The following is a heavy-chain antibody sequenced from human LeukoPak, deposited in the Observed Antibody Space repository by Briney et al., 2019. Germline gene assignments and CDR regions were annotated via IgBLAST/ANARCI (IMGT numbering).Heavy chain of an antibody. D-gene: IGHD3-10*01. CDR2: IQYDGSKK. CDR3: AKDIGSYYDY. V-gene: IGHV3-30*02. CDR1: GFTFSSNG. J-gene: IGHJ4*02. Sequence: GGSPRLSCVASGFTFSSNGMRWVRQAPGKGLEWVTFIQYDGSKKYYADSVKGRFTISRDNSKNTLYLEMNSLRAEDTAVYYCAKDIGSYYDYWGQGILVTVSS.